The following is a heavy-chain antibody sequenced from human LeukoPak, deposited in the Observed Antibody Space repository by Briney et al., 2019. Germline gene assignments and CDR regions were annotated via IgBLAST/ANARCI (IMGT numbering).Heavy chain of an antibody. CDR3: ARDVLLVVTAVSFDY. D-gene: IGHD2-21*02. CDR1: GFTFSSYS. J-gene: IGHJ4*02. Sequence: GGSLRLSCAASGFTFSSYSMNWVRQAPGKGLEWVSSISSSSSYIYYADSVKGRFTISRDNAKNSLYLQMNSLRTEDTAMYYCARDVLLVVTAVSFDYWGQGTLVTVSS. V-gene: IGHV3-21*01. CDR2: ISSSSSYI.